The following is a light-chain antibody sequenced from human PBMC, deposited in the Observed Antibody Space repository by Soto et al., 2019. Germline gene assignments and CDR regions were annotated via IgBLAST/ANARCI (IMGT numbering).Light chain of an antibody. CDR1: SSNIGAGYD. V-gene: IGLV1-40*01. CDR2: GNS. J-gene: IGLJ1*01. Sequence: QFVLTQPPSVSGAPGQRVTISCTGSSSNIGAGYDVHWYQQLPGTAPKLLIYGNSNRPSGVPDRFSGSKSGTSASLAITGLQAEDEADYYCQSYDSSLSGWVFGTGTKVTVL. CDR3: QSYDSSLSGWV.